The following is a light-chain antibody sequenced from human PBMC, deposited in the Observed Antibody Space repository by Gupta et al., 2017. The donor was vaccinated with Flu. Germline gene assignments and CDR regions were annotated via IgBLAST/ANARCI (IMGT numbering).Light chain of an antibody. V-gene: IGKV4-1*01. Sequence: IVMTQSTDSMHVSLGERATINCTASQSVLYSSNNRNYLAWYQQKPGQPPKLLIYWASTRETGVPYRFSGSGSGTDFTLTISSLQAEDFAVYYCQQYYSTLWTFGQGTKVEIK. CDR1: QSVLYSSNNRNY. J-gene: IGKJ1*01. CDR3: QQYYSTLWT. CDR2: WAS.